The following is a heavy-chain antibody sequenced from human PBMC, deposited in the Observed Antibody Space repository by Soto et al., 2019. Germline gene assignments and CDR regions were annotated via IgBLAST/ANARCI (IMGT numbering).Heavy chain of an antibody. CDR2: IYHSGSS. D-gene: IGHD3-16*02. V-gene: IGHV4-34*01. J-gene: IGHJ4*02. Sequence: PSETLSLTCGVYGGSFSGYYWNWIRQPPGKGLEWIGEIYHSGSSNFNPFLKSRVTISVDTSKNQFSLKLSSVTAADTAVYYCARPSFGAVIAFDYWGQGTLVTVSS. CDR1: GGSFSGYY. CDR3: ARPSFGAVIAFDY.